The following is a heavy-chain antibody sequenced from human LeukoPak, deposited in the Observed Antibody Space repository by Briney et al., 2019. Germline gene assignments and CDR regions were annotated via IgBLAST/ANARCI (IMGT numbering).Heavy chain of an antibody. V-gene: IGHV4-38-2*02. J-gene: IGHJ2*01. Sequence: SETLSLTCTVSGFSISSGYYWGWIRPPPGKGLEWIGNIYHSGSTYYNPSLKSRVTMSVDTSKNQFSLKLSSVTAADTAVYYCARVSSSWYQDWYFDLWGRGTLVTVSS. CDR3: ARVSSSWYQDWYFDL. CDR2: IYHSGST. CDR1: GFSISSGYY. D-gene: IGHD6-13*01.